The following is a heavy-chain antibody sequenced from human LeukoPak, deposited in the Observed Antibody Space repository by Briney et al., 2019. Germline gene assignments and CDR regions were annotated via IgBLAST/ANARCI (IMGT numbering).Heavy chain of an antibody. V-gene: IGHV3-48*04. Sequence: GGSLTLSCAASGFTFSAYSVNWVRQAPGKGLEWVSYISSSSTNRFYADSVKGRFTISRDNAKNSLFLQMNSLRAEDTAVYYCTRGIASAGTSNYWGQGTLVTVSS. CDR1: GFTFSAYS. D-gene: IGHD6-13*01. CDR2: ISSSSTNR. CDR3: TRGIASAGTSNY. J-gene: IGHJ4*02.